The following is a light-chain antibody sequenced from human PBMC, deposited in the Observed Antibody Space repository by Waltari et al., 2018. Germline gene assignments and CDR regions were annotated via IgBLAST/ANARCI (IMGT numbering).Light chain of an antibody. CDR3: CSYAGRSTWV. CDR2: EGS. J-gene: IGLJ3*02. V-gene: IGLV2-23*01. Sequence: QSALTQPASVSGSPGQSITISYTGTSSDVGSYNLVSWYQQHPGKAPKPMIYEGSKRPSGVSNRFSGSKSGNTASLTISGLQAEDEADYYCCSYAGRSTWVFGGGTKLTVL. CDR1: SSDVGSYNL.